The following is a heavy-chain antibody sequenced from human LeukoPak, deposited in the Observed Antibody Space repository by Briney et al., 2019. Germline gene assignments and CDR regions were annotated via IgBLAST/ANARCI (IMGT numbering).Heavy chain of an antibody. CDR3: ATDGAGFDT. CDR1: GFTFREYY. CDR2: INIGGTNT. Sequence: GGSLRLSCAASGFTFREYYMSWIRQAPGKGLEWLSYINIGGTNTHYADSVKGRFTISRDNAKKSLYLEMNNLRAEDTAVYYRATDGAGFDTWGQGVLVTVSS. J-gene: IGHJ5*02. V-gene: IGHV3-11*01.